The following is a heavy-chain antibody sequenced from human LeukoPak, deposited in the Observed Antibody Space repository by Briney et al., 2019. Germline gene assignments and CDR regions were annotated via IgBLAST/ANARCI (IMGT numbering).Heavy chain of an antibody. V-gene: IGHV3-23*01. CDR2: ISPAGGTT. J-gene: IGHJ4*02. CDR3: TKVRSGSSSWALRVFDY. CDR1: GFTFSSEA. Sequence: PGGSLRLSCAVSGFTFSSEAMGWVRQLPGGGLEWVSTISPAGGTTYYAESMKSRFTISRDNSKSTLYLQMNSLRVEDTAVYYCTKVRSGSSSWALRVFDYWGQGALVTVSS. D-gene: IGHD6-13*01.